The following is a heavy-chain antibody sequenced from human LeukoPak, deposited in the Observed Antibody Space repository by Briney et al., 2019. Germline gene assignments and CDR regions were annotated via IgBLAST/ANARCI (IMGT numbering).Heavy chain of an antibody. Sequence: RASVKVSCKASGGTFSSYAISWVRQAPGQGLEWMGGIIPIFGTANYAQKFQGRVTITADKSTSTAYMELSSLRSEDTAVYYCARDRRDFWSGWAFDIWGQGTMVTVSS. D-gene: IGHD3-3*01. V-gene: IGHV1-69*06. CDR1: GGTFSSYA. J-gene: IGHJ3*02. CDR2: IIPIFGTA. CDR3: ARDRRDFWSGWAFDI.